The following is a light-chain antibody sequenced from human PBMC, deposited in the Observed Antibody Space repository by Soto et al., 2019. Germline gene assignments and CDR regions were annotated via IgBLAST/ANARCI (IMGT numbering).Light chain of an antibody. J-gene: IGKJ4*01. CDR1: QSFSSSY. Sequence: EVLLTQSPSCLSVSLGDIAAIGGRGSQSFSSSYLAWYQQRPGQAPRLLIYAASSRATGIPDRFSGSGAGTDFILIISRLEPQDYAAYYCLQQSSSPGFTFGGGTKVDIK. V-gene: IGKV3-20*01. CDR3: LQQSSSPGFT. CDR2: AAS.